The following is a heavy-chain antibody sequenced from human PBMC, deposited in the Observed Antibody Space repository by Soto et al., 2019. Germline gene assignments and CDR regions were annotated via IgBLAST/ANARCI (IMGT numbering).Heavy chain of an antibody. CDR3: ARDLDTGTDY. J-gene: IGHJ4*02. CDR2: IYHSGAT. V-gene: IGHV4-4*02. D-gene: IGHD1-1*01. CDR1: GDSITSSNW. Sequence: QVQLQESGPGLVKPSGTLSLTCAVSGDSITSSNWWSWVRQAPGKGLEWIGEIYHSGATPYNPSLKSRATISVDPSNNHFSLKLTSVTAADTAVYFCARDLDTGTDYWGRGTLVTVAS.